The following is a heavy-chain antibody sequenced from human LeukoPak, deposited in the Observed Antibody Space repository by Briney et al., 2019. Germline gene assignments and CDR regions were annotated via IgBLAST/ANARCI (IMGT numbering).Heavy chain of an antibody. J-gene: IGHJ4*02. Sequence: GGSLRLSCAASGFTFSSYAMSWVRQAPGKGLKWVSTINDNGDGTYYADSVKGRFTISRDNAKNTLYLQMNSLRAEDTAVYYCAKARDDYGVEGPPGNPNKIALYFDYWGQGTLVTVSS. D-gene: IGHD4-17*01. CDR1: GFTFSSYA. CDR2: INDNGDGT. CDR3: AKARDDYGVEGPPGNPNKIALYFDY. V-gene: IGHV3-23*01.